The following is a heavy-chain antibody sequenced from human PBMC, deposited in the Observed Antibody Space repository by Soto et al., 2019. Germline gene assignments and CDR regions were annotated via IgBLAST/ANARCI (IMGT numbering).Heavy chain of an antibody. V-gene: IGHV6-1*01. CDR3: ARGRVAAAAAYYYYGMDV. Sequence: SQTLSLTCAISGDSVSSNSAAWNWIWQSPSRGLEWLGRTYYRSKWYNDYAVSVKSRITINPDTSKNQFSLQLNSVTPEDTAVYYCARGRVAAAAAYYYYGMDVWGQGTTVTVSS. D-gene: IGHD6-13*01. J-gene: IGHJ6*02. CDR2: TYYRSKWYN. CDR1: GDSVSSNSAA.